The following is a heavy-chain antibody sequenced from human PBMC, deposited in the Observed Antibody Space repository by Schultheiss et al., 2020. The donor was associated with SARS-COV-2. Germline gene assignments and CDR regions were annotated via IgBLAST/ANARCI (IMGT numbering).Heavy chain of an antibody. J-gene: IGHJ4*02. CDR3: ARGLSILWW. CDR2: ISAYNGNT. V-gene: IGHV1-18*01. Sequence: ASVKVSCKASGYTFTSYGISWVRQAPGQGLEWMGWISAYNGNTNYAQKLQGRVTMTRNTSISTAYMELSSLRAEDTAVYYCARGLSILWWWSQGTLVTVSS. D-gene: IGHD2-21*01. CDR1: GYTFTSYG.